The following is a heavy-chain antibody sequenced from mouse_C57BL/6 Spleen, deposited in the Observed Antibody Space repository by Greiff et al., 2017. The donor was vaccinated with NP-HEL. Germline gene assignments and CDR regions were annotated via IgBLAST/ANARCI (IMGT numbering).Heavy chain of an antibody. V-gene: IGHV1-64*01. D-gene: IGHD2-5*01. CDR2: IHPDDGDT. CDR1: GYTFTSYY. Sequence: QVQLQQPGAELVKPGASVKLSCTASGYTFTSYYMHWVKQRPGQGLEWIGMIHPDDGDTNYTEKFKGKATLTADKSSNTAYMQLSSLTSEDTAVYYCARSHYSNGGDYFDYWGQGTTLTVSS. CDR3: ARSHYSNGGDYFDY. J-gene: IGHJ2*01.